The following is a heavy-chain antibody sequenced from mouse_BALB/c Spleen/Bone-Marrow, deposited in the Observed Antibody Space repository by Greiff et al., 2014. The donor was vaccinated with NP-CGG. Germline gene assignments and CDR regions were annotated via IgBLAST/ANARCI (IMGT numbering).Heavy chain of an antibody. D-gene: IGHD2-4*01. Sequence: EVKLMESGGDLVKPGGSLKLSCAASGFTFSSYGMSWVRQTPDKRLEWVATISSGGSYTYYPDSVKGRFTISRDNAKNTRYLQMSSLKSEYTSMYYCVRQYYDWFAYWGQGTLFTVSA. CDR3: VRQYYDWFAY. J-gene: IGHJ3*01. CDR2: ISSGGSYT. V-gene: IGHV5-6*01. CDR1: GFTFSSYG.